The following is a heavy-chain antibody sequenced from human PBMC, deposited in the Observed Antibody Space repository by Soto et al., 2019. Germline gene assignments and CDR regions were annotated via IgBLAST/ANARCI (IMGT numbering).Heavy chain of an antibody. CDR1: GGSISSTNW. V-gene: IGHV4-4*02. Sequence: QVQLQESGPGLVKPSGTLSLTCAVSGGSISSTNWWSWVRQSPGKGLEWIGEIDHSGDTNFNPSLKSRLTMSVDRSKNQFSLNLSSVTDADTAVYYCASHRDRSGYSGFDSWGQGTLVTVSS. CDR2: IDHSGDT. D-gene: IGHD5-12*01. CDR3: ASHRDRSGYSGFDS. J-gene: IGHJ4*02.